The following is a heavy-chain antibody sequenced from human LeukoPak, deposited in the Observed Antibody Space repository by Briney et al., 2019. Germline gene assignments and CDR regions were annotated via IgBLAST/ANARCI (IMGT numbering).Heavy chain of an antibody. Sequence: GGSLRLSCAASGFTFSSYAMSWVRQAPGKGLECVSAISGSGGSTYYADYVKGPFTISRENSKNTLYLQMNSLRAEDTAVYYCAEDVFSAAASHIDYWGQGTLVTVSS. CDR1: GFTFSSYA. CDR2: ISGSGGST. CDR3: AEDVFSAAASHIDY. J-gene: IGHJ4*02. D-gene: IGHD2-2*01. V-gene: IGHV3-23*01.